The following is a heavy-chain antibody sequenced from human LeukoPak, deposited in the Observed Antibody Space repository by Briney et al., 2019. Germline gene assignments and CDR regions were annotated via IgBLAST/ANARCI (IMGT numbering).Heavy chain of an antibody. Sequence: ASVKVSCKASGYTFTSYGISWVRQAPGQGLEWMEWISAYNGNTNYAQKLQGRVTMTTDTSTSTAYMELRSLRSDDTAVYYCARHPIAAATDYFDYWGQGTLVTVSS. CDR2: ISAYNGNT. CDR1: GYTFTSYG. CDR3: ARHPIAAATDYFDY. D-gene: IGHD6-13*01. V-gene: IGHV1-18*04. J-gene: IGHJ4*02.